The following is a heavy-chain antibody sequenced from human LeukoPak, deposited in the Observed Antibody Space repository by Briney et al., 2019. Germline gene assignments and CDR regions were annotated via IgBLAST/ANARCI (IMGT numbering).Heavy chain of an antibody. J-gene: IGHJ6*03. CDR1: GGSVSSGDYY. CDR3: ARTAEEVVPAAILGYYYYYMDV. V-gene: IGHV4-30-4*08. CDR2: IYYSGST. Sequence: PSQTLSLTCTVSGGSVSSGDYYWSWIRQPPGKGLEWIGYIYYSGSTYYNPSLKGRVTISVDTSKNQFSLKLSSVTAADTAVYYCARTAEEVVPAAILGYYYYYMDVWGKGTTVTVSS. D-gene: IGHD2-2*02.